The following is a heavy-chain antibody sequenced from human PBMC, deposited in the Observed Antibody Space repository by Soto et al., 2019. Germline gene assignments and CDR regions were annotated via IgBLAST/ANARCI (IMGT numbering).Heavy chain of an antibody. V-gene: IGHV1-46*01. CDR1: GYTFINYY. Sequence: VQLVQSGAEVKKPGASVKVSCKASGYTFINYYMHWVRQAPGQGLEWMGIIDPGGRYTNYAQKFHARVTMSRDTSTSTVYMDMSSLRSEDTAVYYCARISDRRSQEEDYWGQGTLVTVSS. J-gene: IGHJ4*02. D-gene: IGHD3-22*01. CDR3: ARISDRRSQEEDY. CDR2: IDPGGRYT.